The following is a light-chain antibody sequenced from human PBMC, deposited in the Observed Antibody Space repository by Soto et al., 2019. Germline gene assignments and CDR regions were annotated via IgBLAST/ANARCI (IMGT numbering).Light chain of an antibody. J-gene: IGLJ1*01. Sequence: QSVLTQPASVSGSPGQSVTISCTGSSSDVGGYSYVSWYQQYPGKAPKLMIYEVTDRPSGISDRFSASKSGNTASLTISGLQAEDGADYYCSSYTSSATYVFGTGTKLTVL. CDR2: EVT. CDR3: SSYTSSATYV. V-gene: IGLV2-14*01. CDR1: SSDVGGYSY.